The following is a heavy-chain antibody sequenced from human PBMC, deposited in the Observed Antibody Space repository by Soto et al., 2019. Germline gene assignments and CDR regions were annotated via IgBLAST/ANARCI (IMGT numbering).Heavy chain of an antibody. CDR3: ARGAVTTLAYYYGMDV. CDR1: GGTFSNYT. V-gene: IGHV1-69*13. CDR2: IIPIFGKR. Sequence: SVKVSCKASGGTFSNYTMSWVRQAPGQGLEWMGGIIPIFGKRTYAHKFQGRVTITADESTSTVYMELSSLRGADTAVYYCARGAVTTLAYYYGMDVWGQGTTVTVSS. J-gene: IGHJ6*02. D-gene: IGHD4-4*01.